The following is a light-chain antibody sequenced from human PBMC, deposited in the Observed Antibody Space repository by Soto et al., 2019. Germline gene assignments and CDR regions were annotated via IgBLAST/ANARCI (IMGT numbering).Light chain of an antibody. V-gene: IGKV1-33*01. CDR3: QQFYDLPLT. Sequence: DIQMTQSPSSLSAVLGDKVTITCQASQDISNYLNWYQQKPGKAPNLLIYDASNLGTGVPSRFRGSGSGTNFTFPISSLQPENVGTYYCQQFYDLPLTFGGGTKVEI. CDR2: DAS. J-gene: IGKJ4*01. CDR1: QDISNY.